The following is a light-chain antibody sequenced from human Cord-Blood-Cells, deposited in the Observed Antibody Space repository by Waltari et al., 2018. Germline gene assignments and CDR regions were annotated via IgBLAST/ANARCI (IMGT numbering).Light chain of an antibody. CDR2: EGS. V-gene: IGLV2-23*01. J-gene: IGLJ3*02. Sequence: QSALTQPASVSGSPGPSIPIPCTGTSSDVGSYNLVPWYQQHPGKAPKLMIYEGSKRPSGVSKRFSGSKSGNTASLTISGLQAEDEADYYCCSYAGSSTYVFGGGTKLTVL. CDR3: CSYAGSSTYV. CDR1: SSDVGSYNL.